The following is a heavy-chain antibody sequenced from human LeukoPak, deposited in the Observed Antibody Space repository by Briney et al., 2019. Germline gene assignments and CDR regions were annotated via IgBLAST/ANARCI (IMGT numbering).Heavy chain of an antibody. CDR3: ARDGFGTGSN. D-gene: IGHD3-16*01. Sequence: GGSLRLSCAASGLTFSNYWMDWVRQAPGKGLEWVANIKQDGSEKNYVDSVKGRFIISRDNAKNSLYLQMNTLRADDAAVYYCARDGFGTGSNWGQGTLVTVSS. V-gene: IGHV3-7*03. J-gene: IGHJ4*02. CDR2: IKQDGSEK. CDR1: GLTFSNYW.